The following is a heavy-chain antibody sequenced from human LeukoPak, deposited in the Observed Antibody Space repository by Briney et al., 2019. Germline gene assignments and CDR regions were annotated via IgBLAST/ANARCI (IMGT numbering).Heavy chain of an antibody. V-gene: IGHV3-21*01. CDR2: ISRLSHI. J-gene: IGHJ4*02. Sequence: GGSLRLSCAASGFTFSSYGLNWVRQAPGKGLEWVSTISRLSHIYYEDSVKGRFTISRDNAKNSLYLQMNSLRAEDTAVYYCARDQDGGKYYYESSGYSHWGQGILVTLSS. D-gene: IGHD3-22*01. CDR3: ARDQDGGKYYYESSGYSH. CDR1: GFTFSSYG.